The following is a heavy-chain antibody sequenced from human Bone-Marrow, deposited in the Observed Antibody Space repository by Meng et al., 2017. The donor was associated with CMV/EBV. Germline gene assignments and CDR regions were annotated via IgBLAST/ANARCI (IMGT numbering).Heavy chain of an antibody. CDR3: ARTSAVPAASMDV. J-gene: IGHJ6*02. V-gene: IGHV1-69*10. Sequence: SVKVSCKASGGTFSSYAISWVRQAPGQGLEWMGGIIPILGIANYAQKFQGRVTMTRDTSTSTVYMELSSLRSEDTAVYYCARTSAVPAASMDVWGQGTTVTVSS. D-gene: IGHD2-2*01. CDR2: IIPILGIA. CDR1: GGTFSSYA.